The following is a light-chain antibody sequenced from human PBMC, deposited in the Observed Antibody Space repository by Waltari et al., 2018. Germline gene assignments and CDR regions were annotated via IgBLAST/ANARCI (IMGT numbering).Light chain of an antibody. J-gene: IGLJ3*02. CDR1: SSNIGAGHD. Sequence: QSMLTQPPSVSGAPGQRVTIPCTGSSSNIGAGHDVHWYQVFPGTGPKLLIYGNNNRPSGVPDRFSGCKSGTSASLTITGLQAEDEADYYCHSFDTSLSDGVVFGGGTKVTVL. CDR3: HSFDTSLSDGVV. V-gene: IGLV1-40*01. CDR2: GNN.